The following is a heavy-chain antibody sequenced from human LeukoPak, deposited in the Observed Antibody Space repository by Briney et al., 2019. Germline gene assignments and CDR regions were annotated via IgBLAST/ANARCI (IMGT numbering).Heavy chain of an antibody. Sequence: PGGSLRLSCAASGFTFSDYYMSWIRQAPGKGLEWVSYISSSGSTIYYADSVKGRFTISRDNAKNSLYLQMNSLRAEDTAVYYCAREPLGWNGAKDRLNWFDPWGQGTLVTVSS. CDR1: GFTFSDYY. CDR3: AREPLGWNGAKDRLNWFDP. CDR2: ISSSGSTI. J-gene: IGHJ5*02. V-gene: IGHV3-11*04. D-gene: IGHD1-1*01.